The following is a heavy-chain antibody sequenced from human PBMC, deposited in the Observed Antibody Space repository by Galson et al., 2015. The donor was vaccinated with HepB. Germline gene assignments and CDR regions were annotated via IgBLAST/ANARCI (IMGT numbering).Heavy chain of an antibody. D-gene: IGHD3-3*01. V-gene: IGHV1-69*06. CDR1: GGTFSSYA. Sequence: CKASGGTFSSYAISWVRQAPGQGLEWMGGIIPIFGTANYAQKFQGRVTITADKSTSTAYMELSSLRSEDTAVYYCARGGYYDFWSGYWNYYYYGMDVWGQGTTVTVSS. CDR3: ARGGYYDFWSGYWNYYYYGMDV. J-gene: IGHJ6*02. CDR2: IIPIFGTA.